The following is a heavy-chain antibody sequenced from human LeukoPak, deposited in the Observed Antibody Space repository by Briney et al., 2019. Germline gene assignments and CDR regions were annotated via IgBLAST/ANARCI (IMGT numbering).Heavy chain of an antibody. J-gene: IGHJ4*02. V-gene: IGHV1-46*01. Sequence: GASVKVSCKASGYTFTSYYMHWVRQAPGQGLEWMGIINPSGGSTSYAQKFQGRATMTRDTSTSTVYMELSSLRSEDTAVYYCARGGYDSSGYYSKSAYFDYWGQGTLVTVSS. CDR3: ARGGYDSSGYYSKSAYFDY. CDR2: INPSGGST. D-gene: IGHD3-22*01. CDR1: GYTFTSYY.